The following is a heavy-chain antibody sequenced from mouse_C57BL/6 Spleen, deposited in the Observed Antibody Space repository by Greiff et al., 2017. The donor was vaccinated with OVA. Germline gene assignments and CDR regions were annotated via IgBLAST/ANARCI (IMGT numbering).Heavy chain of an antibody. D-gene: IGHD2-4*01. V-gene: IGHV8-8*01. Sequence: QVTLKESGPGILQPSQTLSLTCSFSGFSLSTFGMGVGWIRQPSGKGLEWLAHIWWDDDKYYNPALKSRLTISTDTSKNQVFLKIANVDTADTATYYCARIYDYGGNYYAMDYWGQGTSVTVSS. CDR3: ARIYDYGGNYYAMDY. CDR1: GFSLSTFGMG. J-gene: IGHJ4*01. CDR2: IWWDDDK.